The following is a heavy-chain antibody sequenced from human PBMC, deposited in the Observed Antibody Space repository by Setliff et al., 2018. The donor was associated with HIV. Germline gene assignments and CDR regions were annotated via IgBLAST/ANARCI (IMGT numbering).Heavy chain of an antibody. Sequence: ASVKVSCKASGYTFTDYYIHWVRQAPGQGLEWMGWINPKSGNTKYAQKFQDRVTMTRDTSISTAYMELSRLTSDDPAVYYCARAIAWGGSYWNFDYWGQGTLVTVSS. CDR3: ARAIAWGGSYWNFDY. CDR1: GYTFTDYY. CDR2: INPKSGNT. D-gene: IGHD1-26*01. V-gene: IGHV1-2*02. J-gene: IGHJ4*02.